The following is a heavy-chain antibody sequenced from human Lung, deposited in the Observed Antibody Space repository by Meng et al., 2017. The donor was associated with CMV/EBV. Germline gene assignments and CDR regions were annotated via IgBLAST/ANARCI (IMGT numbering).Heavy chain of an antibody. CDR2: IYYTGSA. Sequence: LXCTVSGGPITSSNYYWGWIRQPPGKGLEWIGTIYYTGSAYYNPSLQSRVTISVDTSQNQFSLKLSSMTAADTAVYYCAKTTMGRPPDYWGQGTLVTVSS. CDR3: AKTTMGRPPDY. CDR1: GGPITSSNYY. D-gene: IGHD1-14*01. V-gene: IGHV4-39*07. J-gene: IGHJ4*02.